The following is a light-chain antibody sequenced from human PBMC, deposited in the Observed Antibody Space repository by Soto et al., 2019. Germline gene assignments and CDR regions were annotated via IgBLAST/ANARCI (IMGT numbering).Light chain of an antibody. CDR3: QQYNSYS. J-gene: IGKJ2*01. V-gene: IGKV1-5*01. Sequence: DIQMTQSPSTLSASVGDRVTITCRASQSISSWLAWYQQKPGKAPKLLIYDASSLESGVPSRFSGSGSGTEFTLTISSLQPYDFATYYCQQYNSYSFGHGTKLEIK. CDR2: DAS. CDR1: QSISSW.